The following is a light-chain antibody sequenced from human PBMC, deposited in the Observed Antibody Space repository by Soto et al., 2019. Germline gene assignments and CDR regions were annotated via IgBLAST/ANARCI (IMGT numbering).Light chain of an antibody. J-gene: IGKJ2*02. CDR2: GAS. Sequence: EIVLTQSPGTLSSSPGERATLSCRASQSVSRNFLDWYQQKPGQAPNPLISGASSRATGVPDRFSGSGSGTHFTLTISRLEPEDCALYACQQYGSSPGTFGQGTKLEI. V-gene: IGKV3-20*01. CDR1: QSVSRNF. CDR3: QQYGSSPGT.